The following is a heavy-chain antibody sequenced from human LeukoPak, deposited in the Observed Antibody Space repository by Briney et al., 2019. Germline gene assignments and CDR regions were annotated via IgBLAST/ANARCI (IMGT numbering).Heavy chain of an antibody. J-gene: IGHJ3*02. CDR2: INSDGSST. V-gene: IGHV3-74*01. CDR3: ARDRELLLWFDAFDI. D-gene: IGHD1-26*01. CDR1: GFTFSSYA. Sequence: PGGSLRLSCAASGFTFSSYAMSWVRQAPGEGLVWVSRINSDGSSTSYADSVKGRFTISRDNAKNTLYLQMNSLRAEDTAVYYCARDRELLLWFDAFDIWGQGTMVTVSS.